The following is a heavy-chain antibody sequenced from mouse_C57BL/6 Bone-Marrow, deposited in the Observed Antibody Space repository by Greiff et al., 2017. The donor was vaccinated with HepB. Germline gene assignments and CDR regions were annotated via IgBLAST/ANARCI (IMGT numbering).Heavy chain of an antibody. Sequence: QVQLQQPGAELVKPGASVKLSCKASGYTFTNYWMHWVKQRPGQGLEWIGMIHPNSGSTNYNEKFKSKATLTVDKSSSTAYMQLSSLTSEDSAVYYCERRGCIYYYGSCPCFDYGGRGTTLPVSA. CDR1: GYTFTNYW. CDR3: ERRGCIYYYGSCPCFDY. V-gene: IGHV1-64*01. J-gene: IGHJ2*01. D-gene: IGHD1-1*01. CDR2: IHPNSGST.